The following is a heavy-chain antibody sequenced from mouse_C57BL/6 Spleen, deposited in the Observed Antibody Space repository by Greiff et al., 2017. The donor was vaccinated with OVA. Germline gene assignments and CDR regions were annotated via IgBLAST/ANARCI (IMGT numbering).Heavy chain of an antibody. J-gene: IGHJ2*01. V-gene: IGHV1-54*01. CDR1: GYAFTNYL. D-gene: IGHD3-2*02. CDR3: ARRGGSGLPFDY. CDR2: INPGSGGT. Sequence: VKLQQSGAELVRPGTSVKVSCKASGYAFTNYLIEWVKQRPGQGLEWIGVINPGSGGTNYNEKFKGKATLTADKSSSTAYMQLSSLTSEDSAVYFCARRGGSGLPFDYWGQGTTLTVSS.